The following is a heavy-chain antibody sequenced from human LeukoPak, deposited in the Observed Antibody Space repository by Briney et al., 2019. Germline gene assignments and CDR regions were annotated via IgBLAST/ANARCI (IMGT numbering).Heavy chain of an antibody. Sequence: GGSLRLSCAASGFTFSSYWMHWVRQAPGKGLEWVSSISSSSSYIYYADSVKGRFTISRDNAKNSLYLQMNSLRAEDTAVYYCARAPFSYGSGLYFDYWGQGTLVTVSS. CDR2: ISSSSSYI. CDR3: ARAPFSYGSGLYFDY. J-gene: IGHJ4*02. CDR1: GFTFSSYW. V-gene: IGHV3-21*01. D-gene: IGHD3-10*01.